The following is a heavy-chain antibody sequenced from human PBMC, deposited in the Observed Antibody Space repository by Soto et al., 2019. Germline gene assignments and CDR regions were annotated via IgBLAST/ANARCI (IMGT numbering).Heavy chain of an antibody. CDR3: AGDRISGYGYGYGIGFWFDP. V-gene: IGHV1-69*01. J-gene: IGHJ5*02. Sequence: QVQLVQSGAEVKKPGSSVKVSCKASGDTFSSYAITWVRQAPGQGLEWMGGIIPIFGTANYAQKVQGRVTITADESTRTAYMELSSLRSEDTAVYYCAGDRISGYGYGYGIGFWFDPWGQGTLVTVSS. D-gene: IGHD5-18*01. CDR1: GDTFSSYA. CDR2: IIPIFGTA.